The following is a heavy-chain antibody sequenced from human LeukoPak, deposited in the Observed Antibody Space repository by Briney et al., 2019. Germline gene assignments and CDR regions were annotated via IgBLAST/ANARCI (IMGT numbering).Heavy chain of an antibody. CDR1: GYSFTYW. Sequence: GESLKISCKGSGYSFTYWIGWVRQMPGKGLEWMGIIYPGDSDTRYSPSFQGQVTISADKSISTAYLQWSRLKASDTAMYYCARLDILTGYYYYWGQGTLVTVSS. CDR2: IYPGDSDT. V-gene: IGHV5-51*01. J-gene: IGHJ4*02. CDR3: ARLDILTGYYYY. D-gene: IGHD3-9*01.